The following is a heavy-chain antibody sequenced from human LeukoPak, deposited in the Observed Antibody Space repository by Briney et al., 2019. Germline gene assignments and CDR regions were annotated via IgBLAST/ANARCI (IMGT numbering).Heavy chain of an antibody. V-gene: IGHV5-51*01. D-gene: IGHD1-26*01. CDR1: GYSFTSYW. CDR2: IYPGDSDT. J-gene: IGHJ2*01. Sequence: GESLKISCKGSGYSFTSYWIGWVRQMPGKGLEWMGIIYPGDSDTRYSPSFQGQVTISADKSISTAYLQWSSLKASDTAMYYCASLRVGATVPYWYFDLWGRGTLVTVSS. CDR3: ASLRVGATVPYWYFDL.